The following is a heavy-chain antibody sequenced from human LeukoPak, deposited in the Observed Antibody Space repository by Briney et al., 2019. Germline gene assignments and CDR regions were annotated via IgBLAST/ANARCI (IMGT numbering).Heavy chain of an antibody. D-gene: IGHD3-10*01. Sequence: SETLSLTCAVSGGSISSGGYSWSWIRQPPGKGLEWIWYIYHSGSTYYNPSLKSRVTISVDRSKNQFSLKLSSVTAADTAVYYCANYPVYGSGSYYNIHWGQGTLVTVSS. CDR1: GGSISSGGYS. CDR2: IYHSGST. CDR3: ANYPVYGSGSYYNIH. V-gene: IGHV4-30-2*01. J-gene: IGHJ4*02.